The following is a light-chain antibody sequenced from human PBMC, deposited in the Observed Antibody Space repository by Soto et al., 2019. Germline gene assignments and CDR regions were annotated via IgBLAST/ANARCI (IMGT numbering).Light chain of an antibody. CDR2: AAS. CDR3: QQSYSTPRT. V-gene: IGKV1-39*01. Sequence: DIQMTQSPSSLSASVGDRVTITCRASQSISSYLNWYQQKPGKAPKLLIYAASSLQSGVPSRFSGSGSGTDFPLTISSLQPEDFATYYCQQSYSTPRTCGQGTNVEIK. J-gene: IGKJ1*01. CDR1: QSISSY.